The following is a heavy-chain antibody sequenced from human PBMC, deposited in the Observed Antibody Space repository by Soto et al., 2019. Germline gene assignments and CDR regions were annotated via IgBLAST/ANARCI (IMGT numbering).Heavy chain of an antibody. CDR2: ISSSSSTI. D-gene: IGHD3-3*01. CDR3: AIITIFGVGPYGMDV. Sequence: EVQLVESGGGLVQPGGSLRLSCAASGFTFSSYSMNWVRQAPGKWLEWVSYISSSSSTIYYADSVKGRFTISRDNAKNSLYLQMNSLRDEDTAVYYCAIITIFGVGPYGMDVWGQGTTVTVSS. J-gene: IGHJ6*02. V-gene: IGHV3-48*02. CDR1: GFTFSSYS.